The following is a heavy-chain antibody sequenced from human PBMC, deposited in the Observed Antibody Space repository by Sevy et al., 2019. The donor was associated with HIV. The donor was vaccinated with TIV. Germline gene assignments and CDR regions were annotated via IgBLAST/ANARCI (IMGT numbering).Heavy chain of an antibody. CDR2: IYYNGHI. J-gene: IGHJ4*02. V-gene: IGHV4-59*08. CDR1: GGSITSLY. D-gene: IGHD3-16*01. CDR3: AGENAWGRGYS. Sequence: SETLSLTCTVSGGSITSLYWNWIRQPPGKGLEWIANIYYNGHINYNPSLKSRVTLSLDTSKNQFSLRLSSVTAADTDMYYCAGENAWGRGYSWGQGTLLTVSS.